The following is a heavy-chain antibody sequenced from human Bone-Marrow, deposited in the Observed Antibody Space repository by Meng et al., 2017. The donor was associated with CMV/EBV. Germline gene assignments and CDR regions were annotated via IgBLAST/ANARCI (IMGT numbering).Heavy chain of an antibody. D-gene: IGHD3-3*01. J-gene: IGHJ4*02. CDR3: AKLSGRYDFWSGYYYDY. Sequence: GESLKISCAASGFTFDDYAMHWVRQAPGKGLEWVSGISWNSGSIGYADSVKGRFTISRDNAKNSLYLQMNSLRAEDTALYYCAKLSGRYDFWSGYYYDYWGQGTLVTVSS. CDR2: ISWNSGSI. V-gene: IGHV3-9*01. CDR1: GFTFDDYA.